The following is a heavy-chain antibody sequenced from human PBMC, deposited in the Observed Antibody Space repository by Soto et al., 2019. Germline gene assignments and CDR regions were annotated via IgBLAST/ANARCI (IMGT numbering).Heavy chain of an antibody. J-gene: IGHJ4*02. CDR3: ARESEDLTSNFDY. CDR1: GFTYTRYS. V-gene: IGHV3-21*06. Sequence: EVQLVESGGGLVKPGGSLRLSCAASGFTYTRYSMNWVRQAPGKGLEWVSAISSTTNYIYYGDSMKGRFTISRDNAKNSLYLEMNSLRDEDTAVYYCARESEDLTSNFDYWGQGTLVTVSS. CDR2: ISSTTNYI.